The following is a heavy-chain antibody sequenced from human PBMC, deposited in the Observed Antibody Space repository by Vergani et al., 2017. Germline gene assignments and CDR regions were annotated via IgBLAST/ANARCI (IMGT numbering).Heavy chain of an antibody. CDR3: ARGYSSSHPFDY. J-gene: IGHJ4*02. V-gene: IGHV4-34*11. CDR2: IYYSGST. D-gene: IGHD6-13*01. CDR1: GGSFSGYY. Sequence: QVQLQQWGAGLLKPSETLSLTCAVYGGSFSGYYWSWIRQPPGKGLEWIGYIYYSGSTNYNPSLKSRVTISVDTSKNQFSLKLSSVTAADTAVYYCARGYSSSHPFDYWGQGTLVTVSS.